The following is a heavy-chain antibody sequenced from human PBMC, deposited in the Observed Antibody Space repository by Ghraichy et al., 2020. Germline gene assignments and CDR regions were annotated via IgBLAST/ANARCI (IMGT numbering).Heavy chain of an antibody. CDR3: ARTIIGYCSGGSCRGPTFDI. V-gene: IGHV4-34*01. CDR1: GGSFSGYY. D-gene: IGHD2-15*01. CDR2: INHSGST. J-gene: IGHJ3*02. Sequence: ETLSLTCAVYGGSFSGYYWSWIRQPPGKGLEWIGEINHSGSTKYNPSLKSRVTISVDTSKNQFSLKLRSVTAADTTVYYCARTIIGYCSGGSCRGPTFDIWGQGTMVTVSS.